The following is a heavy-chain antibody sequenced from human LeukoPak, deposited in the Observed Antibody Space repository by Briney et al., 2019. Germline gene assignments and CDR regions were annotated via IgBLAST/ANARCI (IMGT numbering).Heavy chain of an antibody. Sequence: GGSLRLSCAASGFIFSSSAMTWVRQAPGKGLEWVSAISGSGGATYYADSVKGRFTISRDNSKNTLFLQVNSLRAEDTAVYYCAKEKSAYSWNYGRDGLDVWGLGTTVTVSS. CDR1: GFIFSSSA. D-gene: IGHD1-7*01. J-gene: IGHJ6*02. V-gene: IGHV3-23*01. CDR3: AKEKSAYSWNYGRDGLDV. CDR2: ISGSGGAT.